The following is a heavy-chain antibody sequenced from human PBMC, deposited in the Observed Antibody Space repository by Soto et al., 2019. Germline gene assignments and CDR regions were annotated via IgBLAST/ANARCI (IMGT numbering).Heavy chain of an antibody. CDR3: ARVIGYSYDH. Sequence: LSLSCEVSGVTFSGFWMHWVRQAPGKGLVWVSRINSAGTTTTYADSVKGRFSISRDNAKNTLYLQMNSLRAEDTAVYYCARVIGYSYDHWGQGTLVTVSS. CDR1: GVTFSGFW. V-gene: IGHV3-74*01. CDR2: INSAGTTT. J-gene: IGHJ4*02. D-gene: IGHD5-18*01.